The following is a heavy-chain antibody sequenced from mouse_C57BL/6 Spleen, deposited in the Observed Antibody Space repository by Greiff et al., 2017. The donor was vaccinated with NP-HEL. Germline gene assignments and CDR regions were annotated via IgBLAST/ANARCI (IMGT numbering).Heavy chain of an antibody. J-gene: IGHJ2*01. Sequence: EVQLKESGPGLVKPSQSLSLTCSVTGYSITSGYYWNWIRQFPGNKLEWMGYISYDGSNNYNPSLKNRISITRDTSKNQFFLKLNSVTTEDTATYYCAREGNGNFFDYWGQGTTLTVSS. CDR1: GYSITSGYY. CDR2: ISYDGSN. D-gene: IGHD2-1*01. CDR3: AREGNGNFFDY. V-gene: IGHV3-6*01.